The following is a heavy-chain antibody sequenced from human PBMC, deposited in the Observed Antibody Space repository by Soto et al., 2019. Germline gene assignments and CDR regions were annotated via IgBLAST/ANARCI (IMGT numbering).Heavy chain of an antibody. CDR2: IWYDGSNK. Sequence: GSLRLSCAASGFTFSSYGMHWVRQAPGKGLEWVAVIWYDGSNKYYADSVKGRFTISRDNSKNTLYLQMNSLRAEDTAVYYCARDHAKGLLWFGELLSYYFDYWGQGTLVTVSS. CDR3: ARDHAKGLLWFGELLSYYFDY. J-gene: IGHJ4*02. D-gene: IGHD3-10*01. V-gene: IGHV3-33*01. CDR1: GFTFSSYG.